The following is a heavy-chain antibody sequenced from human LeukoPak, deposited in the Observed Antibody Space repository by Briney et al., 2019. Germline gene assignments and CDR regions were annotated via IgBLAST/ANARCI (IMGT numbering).Heavy chain of an antibody. CDR3: ARANLHYDSSGYFDY. J-gene: IGHJ4*02. CDR1: GGSFSGYY. CDR2: INHSGST. Sequence: SETLSLTCAVYGGSFSGYYWSWIRQPPGKGLEWIGEINHSGSTNYNPSLKSRVTISVDTSKNQFSLKLSSVTAADTAVYYCARANLHYDSSGYFDYWGQGTLVTVSS. V-gene: IGHV4-34*01. D-gene: IGHD3-22*01.